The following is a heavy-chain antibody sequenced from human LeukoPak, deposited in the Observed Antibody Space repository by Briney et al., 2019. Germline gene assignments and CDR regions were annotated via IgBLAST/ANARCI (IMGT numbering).Heavy chain of an antibody. CDR2: IIPIFGTA. D-gene: IGHD3-22*01. Sequence: SVKLSCKASGGTFSSYAISWVRQAPGHGLEWMGGIIPIFGTANYAQKFQGRVTITADESTSTAYMELSSLRSEDTAVYYCARVSTDYYDSSGYYYYYYGMDVWGQGTTVTVSS. CDR3: ARVSTDYYDSSGYYYYYYGMDV. V-gene: IGHV1-69*13. CDR1: GGTFSSYA. J-gene: IGHJ6*02.